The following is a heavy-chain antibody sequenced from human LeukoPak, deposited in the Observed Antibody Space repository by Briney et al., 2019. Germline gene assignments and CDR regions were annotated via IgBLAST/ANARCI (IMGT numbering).Heavy chain of an antibody. D-gene: IGHD2/OR15-2a*01. CDR3: ARVLYDYYFDF. CDR1: GGSISSGGYY. Sequence: SQTLSLTCTVSGGSISSGGYYWSWIRQHPGKGLEWIGCISYSGIAYYNPSLKSRVIVSVDTSRNQFSLDLSYVSAADTAPYYCARVLYDYYFDFWGQGTLVTVSS. CDR2: ISYSGIA. V-gene: IGHV4-31*03. J-gene: IGHJ4*02.